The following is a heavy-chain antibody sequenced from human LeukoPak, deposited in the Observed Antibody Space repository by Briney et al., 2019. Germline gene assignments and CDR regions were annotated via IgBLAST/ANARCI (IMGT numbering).Heavy chain of an antibody. V-gene: IGHV3-48*03. CDR1: GFTFNNYE. CDR3: ARDLIVGAISRRPY. D-gene: IGHD1-26*01. CDR2: ISSSGSSI. Sequence: GGSLRLSCAASGFTFNNYEMNWVRQAPGKGLEWVSYISSSGSSIYYADSVKGRFTISRDNAKNSLYLQMNSLRAEDTAVYYCARDLIVGAISRRPYWGQGTLVTVSS. J-gene: IGHJ4*02.